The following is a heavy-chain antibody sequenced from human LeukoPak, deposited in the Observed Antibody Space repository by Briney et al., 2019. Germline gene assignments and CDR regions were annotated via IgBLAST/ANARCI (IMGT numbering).Heavy chain of an antibody. V-gene: IGHV4-59*01. J-gene: IGHJ3*02. CDR3: ARASTVIASAFDI. Sequence: SETLSLTCTVSGGSISRYYWSWIRQPPGKGLEWIGCIYYSGSTNYNPSLKSRVTILVDTSKNQFSLKLSSVTAADTAVYYCARASTVIASAFDIWGQGTMVTVSS. CDR1: GGSISRYY. D-gene: IGHD4-11*01. CDR2: IYYSGST.